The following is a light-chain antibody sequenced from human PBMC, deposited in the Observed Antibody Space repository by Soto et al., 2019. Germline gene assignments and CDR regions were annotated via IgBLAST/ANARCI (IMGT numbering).Light chain of an antibody. V-gene: IGLV2-11*01. Sequence: QSVLTQARSVSGSPGQSVTISCTGTSSDVGGYNFVSWYQQHPGKAPKLMIYDVTKRPSGVPDRFSGSRSGNTASLTISGLQADDEADYYCCSNAGTYTWVFGGGTQLTVL. CDR1: SSDVGGYNF. CDR3: CSNAGTYTWV. CDR2: DVT. J-gene: IGLJ3*02.